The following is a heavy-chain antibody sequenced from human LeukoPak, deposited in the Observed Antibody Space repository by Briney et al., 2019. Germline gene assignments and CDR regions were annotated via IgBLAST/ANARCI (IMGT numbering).Heavy chain of an antibody. CDR2: IYHSGST. V-gene: IGHV4-30-2*01. CDR1: GGSISSGGYS. J-gene: IGHJ5*02. Sequence: SETLSLTCAVSGGSISSGGYSWSWIRQPPGKGLEWIGYIYHSGSTYYNPSLKSRITISVDRSKNQFSLKLSSVTAADTAVYYCARVTEFLRFDPWGQGTLVTVSS. D-gene: IGHD2-21*02. CDR3: ARVTEFLRFDP.